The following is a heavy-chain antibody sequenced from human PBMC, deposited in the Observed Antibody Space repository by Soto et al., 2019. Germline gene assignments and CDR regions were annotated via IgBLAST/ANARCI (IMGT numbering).Heavy chain of an antibody. V-gene: IGHV1-18*01. J-gene: IGHJ3*02. Sequence: ASVKVSCKASGYTFTSDGISWVRQAPGQGLEWMGWISAYNGNTNYAQKLQGRVTMTTDTSTSTAYMELRSLRSDDTAVYYCARDPTGYIVGPYAFDIWGQGTMVTVSS. CDR3: ARDPTGYIVGPYAFDI. CDR1: GYTFTSDG. CDR2: ISAYNGNT. D-gene: IGHD5-12*01.